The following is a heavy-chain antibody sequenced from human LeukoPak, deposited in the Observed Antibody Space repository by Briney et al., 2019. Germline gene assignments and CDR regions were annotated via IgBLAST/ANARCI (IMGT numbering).Heavy chain of an antibody. CDR3: ARALGSYYYDSSGYLAY. CDR2: IYHSGST. J-gene: IGHJ4*02. Sequence: SETLSLTCAVSGGSISSSNWWSWVRQPPGKWLEWIGEIYHSGSTNYNPSLKSRVTISVDKSKNQFSLKLSSVTAADTAVYYCARALGSYYYDSSGYLAYWGQGTLVTVSS. CDR1: GGSISSSNW. D-gene: IGHD3-22*01. V-gene: IGHV4-4*02.